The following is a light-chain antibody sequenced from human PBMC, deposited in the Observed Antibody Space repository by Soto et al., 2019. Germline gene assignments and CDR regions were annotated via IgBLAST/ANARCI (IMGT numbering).Light chain of an antibody. CDR3: QQYNSYLIT. V-gene: IGKV3-15*01. CDR1: QSISSL. Sequence: EIVLTQYPATLSVSPGERATLSCRASQSISSLLAWYQQKPGQAPRLPIYSASTRATGIPARFSGSGSGADFTLTISSLQPDDFATYYCQQYNSYLITFGQVTRLEIK. J-gene: IGKJ5*01. CDR2: SAS.